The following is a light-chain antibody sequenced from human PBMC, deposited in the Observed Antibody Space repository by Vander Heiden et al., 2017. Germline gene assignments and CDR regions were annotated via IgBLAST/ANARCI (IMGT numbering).Light chain of an antibody. V-gene: IGLV2-23*02. CDR3: CSYAGSSSVI. J-gene: IGLJ2*01. Sequence: QSALTQPASLSGSPGQSITISCTGTSSDVGSYNLVSWYQQHPGKAPKLMIYEVSKRPSGVSNRFSGSKSGNTASLTISGLQADDEADYYCCSYAGSSSVIFGGGTKVTVL. CDR1: SSDVGSYNL. CDR2: EVS.